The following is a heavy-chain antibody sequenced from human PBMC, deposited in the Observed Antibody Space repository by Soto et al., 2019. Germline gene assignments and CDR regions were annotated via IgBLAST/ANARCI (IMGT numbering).Heavy chain of an antibody. CDR1: GFTFGDNL. J-gene: IGHJ3*01. CDR3: ARDMLSVCPRANDAVDV. Sequence: QVQLVQSGAEVRKPGASVNISCWASGFTFGDNLINWVRQAPGQSLEWMGWINPDNGKTKYSQTFQSRVTISRHAAASIAYVEVTVLTSDDTAVYYCARDMLSVCPRANDAVDVWGQRTMVTVSS. CDR2: INPDNGKT. D-gene: IGHD2-8*01. V-gene: IGHV1-3*01.